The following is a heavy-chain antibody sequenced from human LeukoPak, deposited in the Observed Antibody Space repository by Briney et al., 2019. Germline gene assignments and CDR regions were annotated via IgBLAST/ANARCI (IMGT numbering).Heavy chain of an antibody. CDR2: ITSSGRIR. J-gene: IGHJ4*02. CDR1: GFTFSNYE. Sequence: GGSLRLSCAASGFTFSNYEMNWVRQAPGEGLEWVAYITSSGRIRYYADSVKGRFTISRDNAKNSLYLQMNSLRAEDTAVYYCARAREIYSSSWPYDCWGQGTLVTVSS. D-gene: IGHD6-13*01. CDR3: ARAREIYSSSWPYDC. V-gene: IGHV3-48*03.